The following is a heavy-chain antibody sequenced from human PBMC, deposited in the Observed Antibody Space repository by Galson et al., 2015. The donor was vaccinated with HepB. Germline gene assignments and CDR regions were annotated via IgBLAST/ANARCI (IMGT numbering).Heavy chain of an antibody. CDR1: GFSFSNSA. V-gene: IGHV3-30*04. D-gene: IGHD2-15*01. J-gene: IGHJ3*02. CDR3: ATGGIVVVASAPIGGAFDI. CDR2: ISYDGSSK. Sequence: SLRLSCAASGFSFSNSAMHWVRQAPGKGLEWVAIISYDGSSKYYADSVKGRFTISRDNSRNRLHLQMSSLRAEDTAVYYCATGGIVVVASAPIGGAFDIWGRGTMVTVSS.